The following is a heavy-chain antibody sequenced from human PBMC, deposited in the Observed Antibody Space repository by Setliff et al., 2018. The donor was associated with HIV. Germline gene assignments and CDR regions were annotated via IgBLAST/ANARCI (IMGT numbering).Heavy chain of an antibody. V-gene: IGHV4-38-2*01. CDR2: IHNSGTT. Sequence: SETLSLTCAVSGYSISSGYYWGWIRQPPGKGPEWIGYIHNSGTTHYNPAFESRLIISLDMSNNRFSLNLASVTAADTAVYYCARSNLEPTSRLFDPWGPGTLVTVS. J-gene: IGHJ5*02. CDR1: GYSISSGYY. CDR3: ARSNLEPTSRLFDP. D-gene: IGHD1-1*01.